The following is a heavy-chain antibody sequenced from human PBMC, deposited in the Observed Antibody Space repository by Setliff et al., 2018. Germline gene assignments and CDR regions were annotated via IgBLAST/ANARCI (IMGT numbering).Heavy chain of an antibody. CDR3: ARETTMTYYFYYMDV. Sequence: SETLSLTCAVYGGSFSGYYWTWIRQPPGKGLEWIGEINHSGSSNNNPSLKGRVSISVDTSKKQFYLKLTSVTAADTAVYYCARETTMTYYFYYMDVWGKGTTVTVSS. J-gene: IGHJ6*03. CDR2: INHSGSS. D-gene: IGHD4-17*01. V-gene: IGHV4-34*01. CDR1: GGSFSGYY.